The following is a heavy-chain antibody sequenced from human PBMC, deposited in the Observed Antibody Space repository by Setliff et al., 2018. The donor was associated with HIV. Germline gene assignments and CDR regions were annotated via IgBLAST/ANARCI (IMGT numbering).Heavy chain of an antibody. D-gene: IGHD6-13*01. Sequence: GESLKISCKGSGYSFTSYWIGWVRQMPGKGLEWMGIIYPGDSDTRYSPSFQGQVTISADRSISTTYLQWSSLRASDTAMYYCARVFSAGWFDSWGQGTLVTVSS. J-gene: IGHJ5*01. V-gene: IGHV5-51*01. CDR3: ARVFSAGWFDS. CDR1: GYSFTSYW. CDR2: IYPGDSDT.